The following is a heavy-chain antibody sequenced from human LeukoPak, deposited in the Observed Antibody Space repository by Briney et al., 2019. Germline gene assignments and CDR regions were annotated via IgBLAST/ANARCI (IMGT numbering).Heavy chain of an antibody. CDR2: ISAHNGNT. D-gene: IGHD5-12*01. J-gene: IGHJ4*02. CDR3: ARGSAYDGMGFDY. Sequence: ASVKVSCKTSGYTFTNYGITWVRQAPGQGLQWMGWISAHNGNTNYAQKIQDRVTMTTDTSTSTAYMELRSLRSDDTAVFYCARGSAYDGMGFDYWGQGTLVTISS. CDR1: GYTFTNYG. V-gene: IGHV1-18*01.